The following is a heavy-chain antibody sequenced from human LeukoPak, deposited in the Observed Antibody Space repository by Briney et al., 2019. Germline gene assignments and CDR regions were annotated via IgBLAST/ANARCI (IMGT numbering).Heavy chain of an antibody. D-gene: IGHD2-21*02. CDR3: ARAPAYCGGDCYSPFDY. CDR1: GFTFSNYA. V-gene: IGHV3-23*01. CDR2: ITTSGGST. Sequence: GGSLRLSCAASGFTFSNYAMTWVRQAPGKGLEWVSAITTSGGSTYYADSVKGRFTISRDTSKNTLYLQMNSLRAEDTAVYYCARAPAYCGGDCYSPFDYWGQGTLVTVSS. J-gene: IGHJ4*02.